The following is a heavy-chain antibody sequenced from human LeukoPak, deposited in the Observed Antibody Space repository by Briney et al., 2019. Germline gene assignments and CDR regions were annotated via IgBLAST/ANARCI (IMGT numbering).Heavy chain of an antibody. J-gene: IGHJ4*02. CDR3: AKDGNIVVVPAATGYFDY. CDR2: ISGSGGST. Sequence: GGSLRLSCAASGCTFSSYAMSWVRQAPGKGLEWVSAISGSGGSTYYADSVKGRFTISRDNSKNTLYLQMNSLRAEDTAVYYCAKDGNIVVVPAATGYFDYWGQGTLVTVSS. CDR1: GCTFSSYA. D-gene: IGHD2-2*01. V-gene: IGHV3-23*01.